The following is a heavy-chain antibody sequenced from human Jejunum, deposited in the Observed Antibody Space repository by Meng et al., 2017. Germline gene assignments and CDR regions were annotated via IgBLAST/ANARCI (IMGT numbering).Heavy chain of an antibody. CDR1: GFTFSSYS. V-gene: IGHV3-21*01. CDR2: ISTSSSYI. J-gene: IGHJ5*02. D-gene: IGHD2-15*01. CDR3: VRGWSQPDP. Sequence: GESLKISCAASGFTFSSYSMSWVRQAPGKGLEWVSSISTSSSYIYYSDSVKGRFTISRDNAKDSLDLQMTSLRVEDTAVYYCVRGWSQPDPWGQGTLVTVSS.